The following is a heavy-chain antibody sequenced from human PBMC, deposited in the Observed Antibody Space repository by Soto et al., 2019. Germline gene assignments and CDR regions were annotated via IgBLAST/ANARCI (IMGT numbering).Heavy chain of an antibody. CDR2: IYYSGST. D-gene: IGHD6-6*01. V-gene: IGHV4-30-4*01. CDR1: GGSISSGDYY. CDR3: AMYSSSSGHFQH. J-gene: IGHJ1*01. Sequence: QVQLQESGPGLVKPSQTLSLTCTVSGGSISSGDYYWSWIRQPPGKGLEWIGYIYYSGSTYYNPYLKSRVTIYVDPSKNQFSLKLSSVSAADPAVYYCAMYSSSSGHFQHWGQGTLVTVSS.